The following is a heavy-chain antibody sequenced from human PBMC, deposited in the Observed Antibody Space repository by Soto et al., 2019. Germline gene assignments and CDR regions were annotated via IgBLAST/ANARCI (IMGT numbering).Heavy chain of an antibody. CDR1: GGSISSSSYY. Sequence: QLQLQESGPGLVKPSETLSLTCTVSGGSISSSSYYWGWIRQPPGKGLEWIGSTYYSGSTYYNPSLKSRVTISVDTSKNQFSLKLSSVTAADTAVYYCATFDSSGYYYFARPLDYWGQGTLVTVSS. D-gene: IGHD3-22*01. CDR2: TYYSGST. V-gene: IGHV4-39*01. J-gene: IGHJ4*02. CDR3: ATFDSSGYYYFARPLDY.